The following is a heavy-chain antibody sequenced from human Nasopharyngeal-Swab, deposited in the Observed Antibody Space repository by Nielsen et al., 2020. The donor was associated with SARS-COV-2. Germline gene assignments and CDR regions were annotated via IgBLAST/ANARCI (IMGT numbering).Heavy chain of an antibody. Sequence: GESLKISCVASGFTFDTYGMHWVRQAPGKGLEWVAVISDDGSNKKYADSVKGRFTISRDNSKNTLYLQMNSLRVEDTAVYHCATGEGGFYYGYLDYWGQGTLVTVSS. D-gene: IGHD3-22*01. J-gene: IGHJ4*02. V-gene: IGHV3-30*03. CDR1: GFTFDTYG. CDR3: ATGEGGFYYGYLDY. CDR2: ISDDGSNK.